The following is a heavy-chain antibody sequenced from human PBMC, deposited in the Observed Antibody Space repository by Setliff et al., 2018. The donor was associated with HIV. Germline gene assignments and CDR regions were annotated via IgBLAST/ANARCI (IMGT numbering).Heavy chain of an antibody. J-gene: IGHJ4*02. CDR3: ARLAYSSGWSLGY. CDR1: GGSISSSY. CDR2: IYYSGST. V-gene: IGHV4-59*08. Sequence: LSLTCTVSGGSISSSYWSWIRQPPGKGLEWIGYIYYSGSTNYNPSLKSRVTISVDTSKNQFSLKLSSVTAADTAVYYCARLAYSSGWSLGYWGQGTLVTVSS. D-gene: IGHD6-19*01.